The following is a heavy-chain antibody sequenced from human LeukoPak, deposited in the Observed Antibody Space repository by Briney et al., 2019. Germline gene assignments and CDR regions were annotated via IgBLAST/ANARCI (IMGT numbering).Heavy chain of an antibody. D-gene: IGHD3-10*01. J-gene: IGHJ4*02. CDR2: ISSSSSTI. CDR3: ASQRVLLWFGESGGGAFDY. V-gene: IGHV3-48*01. CDR1: GFTFSSHS. Sequence: GGSLRLSCAASGFTFSSHSMNWVRQAPGKGLEWVSYISSSSSTIYYADSVKGRFTISRDNAKNSLYLQMNSLRAEDTAVYYCASQRVLLWFGESGGGAFDYWGQGTLVTVSS.